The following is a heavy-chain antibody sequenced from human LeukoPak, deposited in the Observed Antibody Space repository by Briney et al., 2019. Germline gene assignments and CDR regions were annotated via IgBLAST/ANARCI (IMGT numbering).Heavy chain of an antibody. CDR3: ARMGRYFDWLPFDY. J-gene: IGHJ4*02. CDR2: IYYSGST. Sequence: SETLSLTCTVSGGSISSYYWSWIRQPPGKGLEWIGYIYYSGSTNYNPSLKSRVTISVDTSKNQFSLKLSSVTAADTAVYYCARMGRYFDWLPFDYWGQGTLVTVSS. CDR1: GGSISSYY. V-gene: IGHV4-59*08. D-gene: IGHD3-9*01.